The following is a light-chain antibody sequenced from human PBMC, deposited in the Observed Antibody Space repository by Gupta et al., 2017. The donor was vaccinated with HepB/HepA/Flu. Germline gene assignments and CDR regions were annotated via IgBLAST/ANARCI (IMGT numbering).Light chain of an antibody. V-gene: IGKV1-39*01. J-gene: IGKJ2*01. CDR3: QQSDSNPLYT. CDR2: AAS. Sequence: DIQMTQSPSSLSASVGDRVTITCRASQSISNHLIWYQQKPGKAPKVLIYAASSWQSGVPSRFSGSGSGKDLTLTISSRQQEEFASYYCQQSDSNPLYTFGQGTILDIK. CDR1: QSISNH.